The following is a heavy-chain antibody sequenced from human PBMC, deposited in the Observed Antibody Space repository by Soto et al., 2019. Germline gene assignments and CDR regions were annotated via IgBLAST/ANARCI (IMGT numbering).Heavy chain of an antibody. CDR2: IYSGGST. Sequence: QLVESGGGLVQPGGSLRLSCAASGFSVSNNYMIWVRQAPGKGLEWVSRIYSGGSTYYADSVKGRFTIFRDNSKNTLFLQMNSLRVEDTAVDYCARDRGYRWGQGTMVTVSS. CDR1: GFSVSNNY. D-gene: IGHD5-12*01. V-gene: IGHV3-66*01. J-gene: IGHJ3*01. CDR3: ARDRGYR.